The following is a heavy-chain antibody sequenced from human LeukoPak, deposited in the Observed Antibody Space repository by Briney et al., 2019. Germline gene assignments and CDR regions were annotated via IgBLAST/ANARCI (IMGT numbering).Heavy chain of an antibody. Sequence: PGGSLRLSCAASGFTVSSNYMSWVRQAPGKGLEWVSYISGSSGSIYYADSVRGRFTISRDNAKNSLSLQMNSLRAEDTAVYYCARVDYGGFNFDYWGQGTLVTVST. J-gene: IGHJ4*02. D-gene: IGHD4-23*01. CDR2: ISGSSGSI. V-gene: IGHV3-48*01. CDR3: ARVDYGGFNFDY. CDR1: GFTVSSNY.